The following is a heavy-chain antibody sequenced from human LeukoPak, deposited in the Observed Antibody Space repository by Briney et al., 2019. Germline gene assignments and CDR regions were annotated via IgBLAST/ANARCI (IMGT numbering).Heavy chain of an antibody. V-gene: IGHV3-73*01. J-gene: IGHJ6*03. CDR1: GFTFSGSA. Sequence: PAGSLRLSCAASGFTFSGSAMHWVRQASGKGLEWVGRIRSEANSYATAYAASVKGRFTISRDDSKNTAYLQMNSLKTEDTAVYYCTSSSRPYYYDSSYYYYMDVWGKGTTVTVSS. CDR3: TSSSRPYYYDSSYYYYMDV. CDR2: IRSEANSYAT. D-gene: IGHD3-22*01.